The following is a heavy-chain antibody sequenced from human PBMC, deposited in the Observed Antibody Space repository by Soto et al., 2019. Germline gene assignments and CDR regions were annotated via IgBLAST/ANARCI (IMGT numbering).Heavy chain of an antibody. J-gene: IGHJ4*02. V-gene: IGHV4-34*01. CDR1: GGSFSDYY. Sequence: QVQLRQWGAGLLKPSETLSLTCAVFGGSFSDYYWTWIRQPPEKGLEWIGEINHSGTTSYNPSLKSRLTISVDTSNNQFSLKLSSVTAADTAVYYCARKPIYHFFAGYYSVDYWGQGTLVTVSS. CDR2: INHSGTT. CDR3: ARKPIYHFFAGYYSVDY. D-gene: IGHD3-9*01.